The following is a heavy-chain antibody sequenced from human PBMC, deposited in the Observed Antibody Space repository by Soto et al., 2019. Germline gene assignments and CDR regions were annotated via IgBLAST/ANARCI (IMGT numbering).Heavy chain of an antibody. CDR2: ISSSSSTI. V-gene: IGHV3-48*02. CDR1: GFTFSSYS. Sequence: PGGSLRLPCAASGFTFSSYSMNWVRQAPGKGLEWVSYISSSSSTIYYADSVKGRFTISRDNAKNSLYLQMNSLRDEDTAVYYCARDSSLGYYDFWSGYSKTTNYYGMDVWGQGTTVTVSS. CDR3: ARDSSLGYYDFWSGYSKTTNYYGMDV. D-gene: IGHD3-3*01. J-gene: IGHJ6*02.